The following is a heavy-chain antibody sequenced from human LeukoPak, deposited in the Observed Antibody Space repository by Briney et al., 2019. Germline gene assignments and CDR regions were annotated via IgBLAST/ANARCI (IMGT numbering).Heavy chain of an antibody. CDR3: AKDADIVVVPAVPIDY. CDR2: ISGSGGST. Sequence: PGGSLRLSCAASGFTFSSYAMSWVRQAPGKGLEWVSAISGSGGSTYYADSVKGRFTISRDNSKDTLYLQMNSLRAEDTAVYYCAKDADIVVVPAVPIDYWGQGTLVTVSS. CDR1: GFTFSSYA. V-gene: IGHV3-23*01. D-gene: IGHD2-2*01. J-gene: IGHJ4*02.